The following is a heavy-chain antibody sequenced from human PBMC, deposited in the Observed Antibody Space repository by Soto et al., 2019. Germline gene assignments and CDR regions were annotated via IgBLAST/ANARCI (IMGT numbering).Heavy chain of an antibody. CDR2: ISYSGRT. CDR1: GGSISIYY. CDR3: ARGDGNYVGYFDY. D-gene: IGHD4-17*01. Sequence: QRQLQESGPGLVKPSETLSLTGTVSGGSISIYYWSWIRQHPGKGLEWIGYISYSGRTSYNPSLKSRVTISVDTSKNQFSLNLGSVTAADTAVYYCARGDGNYVGYFDYWGQGTLVTVS. V-gene: IGHV4-59*01. J-gene: IGHJ4*02.